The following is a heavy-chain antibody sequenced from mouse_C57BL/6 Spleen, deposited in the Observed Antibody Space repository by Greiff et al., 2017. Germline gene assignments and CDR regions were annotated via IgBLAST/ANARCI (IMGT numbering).Heavy chain of an antibody. CDR3: ARNSNYEDY. J-gene: IGHJ2*01. CDR1: GYAFRSYW. D-gene: IGHD2-5*01. V-gene: IGHV1-80*01. CDR2: IYPGDGAT. Sequence: VQLQESGAELVKPGASVKISCKASGYAFRSYWMNWVKQRPGKGLEWIGQIYPGDGATNYNGKFKGKATLTADKSSIPAYRQLSSLTSEDSAVYFCARNSNYEDYWGQGTTLTGSS.